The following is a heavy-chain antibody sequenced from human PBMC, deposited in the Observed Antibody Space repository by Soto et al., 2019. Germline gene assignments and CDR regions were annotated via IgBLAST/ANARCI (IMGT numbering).Heavy chain of an antibody. J-gene: IGHJ5*02. CDR2: IWYDGSNK. CDR3: ARGVSLVGATQTINWFDP. CDR1: GFTFSSYG. D-gene: IGHD1-26*01. V-gene: IGHV3-33*01. Sequence: QVQLVESGGGVVQPGSSLRLSCAASGFTFSSYGMHWVRQAPGKGLEWVAVIWYDGSNKYYADSVKGRFTISRDNSKNTLYLQMNSLRAEDTAVYYCARGVSLVGATQTINWFDPWGQGTLVTVSS.